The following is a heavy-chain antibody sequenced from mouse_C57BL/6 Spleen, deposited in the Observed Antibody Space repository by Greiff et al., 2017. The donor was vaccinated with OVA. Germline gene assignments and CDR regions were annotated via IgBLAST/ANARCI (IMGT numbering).Heavy chain of an antibody. CDR2: IYPGDGDT. V-gene: IGHV1-82*01. CDR1: GYAFSSSW. CDR3: AKDSSIMVTTDYAMDY. Sequence: QVQLQQSGPELVKPGASVKISCKASGYAFSSSWMNWVKQRPGKGLEWIGRIYPGDGDTKSNGKFKGKATLTADKSSSTAYMQLNSLTSEDSTVYFCAKDSSIMVTTDYAMDYWGQGTSVTVSS. J-gene: IGHJ4*01. D-gene: IGHD2-3*01.